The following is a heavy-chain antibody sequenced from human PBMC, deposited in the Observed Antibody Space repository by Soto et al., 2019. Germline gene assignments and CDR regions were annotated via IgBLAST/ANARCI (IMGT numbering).Heavy chain of an antibody. Sequence: ASVKVSCKASGGTFSSYAISWVRQAPGQGLERMGGIIPIFGTANYAQKFQGRVTITADESTSTAYIVLSSLRSEDTAVYYCARESPANWNYPPAGYYYGMDVWGQGTTVTVSS. CDR3: ARESPANWNYPPAGYYYGMDV. CDR2: IIPIFGTA. V-gene: IGHV1-69*13. CDR1: GGTFSSYA. J-gene: IGHJ6*02. D-gene: IGHD1-7*01.